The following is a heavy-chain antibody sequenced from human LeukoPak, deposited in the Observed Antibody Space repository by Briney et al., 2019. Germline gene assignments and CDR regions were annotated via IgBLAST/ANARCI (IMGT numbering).Heavy chain of an antibody. CDR1: GFTFSSYS. V-gene: IGHV3-30*18. Sequence: GGSLRLSCAASGFTFSSYSMHWVRQAPGKGLEWVAVISYDGSNKYYADSVKGRFTISRDNSKNTLYLQMNSLRAEDTAVYYCAKDPTLAVAGRGAFDIWGQGTMVTVSS. CDR3: AKDPTLAVAGRGAFDI. J-gene: IGHJ3*02. CDR2: ISYDGSNK. D-gene: IGHD6-19*01.